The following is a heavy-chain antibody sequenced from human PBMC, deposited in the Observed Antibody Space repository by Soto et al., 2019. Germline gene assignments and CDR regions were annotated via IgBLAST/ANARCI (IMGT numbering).Heavy chain of an antibody. Sequence: QVQLVQSGAEVKKPGSSVKVSCKASGGTFSSYAISWVRQAPGQGLEWMGGIIPIFGTANYAQKFQGRVTITADESTSTAYMELSSLRSEDTAVYYCANGGGVVAATLEKRDNWFDPWGQGTLVTVSS. CDR3: ANGGGVVAATLEKRDNWFDP. J-gene: IGHJ5*02. CDR1: GGTFSSYA. CDR2: IIPIFGTA. D-gene: IGHD2-15*01. V-gene: IGHV1-69*01.